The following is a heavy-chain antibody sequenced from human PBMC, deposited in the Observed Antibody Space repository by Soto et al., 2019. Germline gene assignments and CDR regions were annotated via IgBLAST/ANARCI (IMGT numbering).Heavy chain of an antibody. Sequence: GESLKISCKGSGYSFNTYWIGWVRQMPGKGLEWMGIIYSGDSDTKYSPSFQGQVTISADKSITTAYLQWSSLKASDSAMYYCARLSGSLFDYWGQGTLVTVSS. V-gene: IGHV5-51*01. CDR2: IYSGDSDT. D-gene: IGHD1-26*01. CDR1: GYSFNTYW. CDR3: ARLSGSLFDY. J-gene: IGHJ4*02.